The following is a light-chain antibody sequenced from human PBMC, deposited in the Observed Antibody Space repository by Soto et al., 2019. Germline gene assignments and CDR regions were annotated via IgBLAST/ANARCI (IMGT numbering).Light chain of an antibody. CDR3: QQRSNWPPLT. CDR1: QSISNF. CDR2: GAS. V-gene: IGKV3-11*01. Sequence: EIVLTQSPATLSLSPGERATLSCRASQSISNFLAWYQQKPGQAPRLLIYGASNRATGIPARFSGSGSGTDFTLTISSLEPEDFAFYYCQQRSNWPPLTCGGGTKVEI. J-gene: IGKJ4*02.